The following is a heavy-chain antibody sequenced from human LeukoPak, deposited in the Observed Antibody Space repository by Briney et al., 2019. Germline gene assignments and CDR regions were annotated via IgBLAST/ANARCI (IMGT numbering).Heavy chain of an antibody. CDR1: GYTFTSYY. CDR2: INPSGGST. Sequence: ASVKVSFKASGYTFTSYYMHWVRQAPGQGLEWMGIINPSGGSTSYAQKFQGRVTMTRDTSTSTVYMELSSLRSEDTAVYYCAREDYGDYVEYYYYYGMDVWGQGTTVTVSS. J-gene: IGHJ6*02. CDR3: AREDYGDYVEYYYYYGMDV. D-gene: IGHD4-17*01. V-gene: IGHV1-46*01.